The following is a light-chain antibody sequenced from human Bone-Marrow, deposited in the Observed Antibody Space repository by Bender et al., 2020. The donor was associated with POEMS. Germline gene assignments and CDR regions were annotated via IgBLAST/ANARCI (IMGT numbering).Light chain of an antibody. V-gene: IGLV1-50*01. J-gene: IGLJ3*02. Sequence: QSVLTQPPSVSGAPGQRVTISCTGSSSNLGAGYDVHWYQRLPGTAPKVLIFVNSNRPSGVPDRFSGSKSGTSASLAITGLQSDDEAIYFCVAWDASLNGWVFGGGTKLTVL. CDR2: VNS. CDR1: SSNLGAGYD. CDR3: VAWDASLNGWV.